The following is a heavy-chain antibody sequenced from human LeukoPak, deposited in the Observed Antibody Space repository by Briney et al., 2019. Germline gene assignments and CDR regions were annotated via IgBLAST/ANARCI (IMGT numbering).Heavy chain of an antibody. Sequence: GESLKISCKSSGYSFTSYWIGWVRQMPGKGLEWMGIIYPGDSDTRYSPSFQGQVTISADKSISTAYLQWSSLKASDTAMYYCARQSFSGFGWFGEFDAFDIWGQGTMVTVSS. CDR1: GYSFTSYW. CDR2: IYPGDSDT. J-gene: IGHJ3*02. CDR3: ARQSFSGFGWFGEFDAFDI. V-gene: IGHV5-51*01. D-gene: IGHD3-10*01.